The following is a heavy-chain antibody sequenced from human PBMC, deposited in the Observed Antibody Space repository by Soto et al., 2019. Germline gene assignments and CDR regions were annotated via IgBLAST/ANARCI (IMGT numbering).Heavy chain of an antibody. J-gene: IGHJ6*02. D-gene: IGHD2-21*02. V-gene: IGHV4-30-4*08. CDR1: GGSISSDYYH. CDR3: AREDDGGDSLDV. CDR2: IHHSGSI. Sequence: PSETLSLTCTVSGGSISSDYYHWTWIRQSPGKGLEWIGYIHHSGSILYNPSLKSRVTISVDTSKNQFSLHLTSVTAADTAVYFSAREDDGGDSLDVWGQGTTVTVSS.